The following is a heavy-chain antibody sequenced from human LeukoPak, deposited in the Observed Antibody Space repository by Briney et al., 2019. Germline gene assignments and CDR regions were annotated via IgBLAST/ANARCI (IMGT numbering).Heavy chain of an antibody. CDR1: GYTFTSND. V-gene: IGHV1-8*01. D-gene: IGHD3-3*01. CDR3: ARGHDFWSGRSDY. J-gene: IGHJ4*02. Sequence: ASVKVSRKASGYTFTSNDINWVRQATGQGLEWMGWMSPNSGNTGYAQKFQGRVTMTSDTSISTAYMELSSLTSGDTAVYFCARGHDFWSGRSDYWGQGTLVTVSS. CDR2: MSPNSGNT.